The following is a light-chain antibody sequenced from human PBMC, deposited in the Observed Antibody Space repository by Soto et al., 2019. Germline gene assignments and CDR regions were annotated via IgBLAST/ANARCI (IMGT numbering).Light chain of an antibody. CDR3: QQYINLWT. J-gene: IGKJ1*01. CDR1: QSVSSN. CDR2: GAS. Sequence: EIVMTQSPATLSVSPGERVTLSCRASQSVSSNLAWYQQKPGQSPRLLIYGASTRATGISARFSGSGSGTEFTLTISSLQSEDFAVYYCQQYINLWTFGQGNKVDIK. V-gene: IGKV3-15*01.